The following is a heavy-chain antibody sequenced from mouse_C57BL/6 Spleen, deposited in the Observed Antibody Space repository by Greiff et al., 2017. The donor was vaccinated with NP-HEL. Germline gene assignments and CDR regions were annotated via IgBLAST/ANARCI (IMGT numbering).Heavy chain of an antibody. CDR2: IDPEDGET. D-gene: IGHD3-2*02. V-gene: IGHV14-2*01. CDR1: GFNIKDYY. Sequence: EVQLQQSGAELVKPGASVKLSCTASGFNIKDYYMHWVKQRTEQGLEWIGRIDPEDGETKSAPKFQGKATITADTSSNTAYLQLSSRTSEDTAVYYCAREDSSGSWFAYWGQGTLVTVSA. CDR3: AREDSSGSWFAY. J-gene: IGHJ3*01.